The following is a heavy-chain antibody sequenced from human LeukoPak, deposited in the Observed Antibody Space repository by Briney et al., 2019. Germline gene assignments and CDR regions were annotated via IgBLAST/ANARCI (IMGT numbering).Heavy chain of an antibody. D-gene: IGHD3-9*01. CDR2: INPNSGGT. V-gene: IGHV1-2*02. J-gene: IGHJ4*02. Sequence: GASVKVSCKASGYTFTGYYMHWVRQAPGQGLEWMGWINPNSGGTNYAQKFQGRVTMTRDTSISTAYMELSRLRSNTTAVYYWAGTYDIWTGYSDFDYGGQGTLVPVSS. CDR1: GYTFTGYY. CDR3: AGTYDIWTGYSDFDY.